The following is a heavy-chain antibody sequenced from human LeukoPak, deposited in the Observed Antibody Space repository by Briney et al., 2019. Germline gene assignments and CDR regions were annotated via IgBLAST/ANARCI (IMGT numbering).Heavy chain of an antibody. Sequence: GGSLRRYCAASGFTFSSYGMNWVRQAPGKGLEWVSSISSSGTYIYFADSVKGRFTISRDNAKNSLYLQMNSLRAEDTALYYCAREQSYSEEIVVVTPPFGYWGQGTLVTVSS. J-gene: IGHJ4*02. CDR3: AREQSYSEEIVVVTPPFGY. CDR1: GFTFSSYG. D-gene: IGHD2-21*02. CDR2: ISSSGTYI. V-gene: IGHV3-21*01.